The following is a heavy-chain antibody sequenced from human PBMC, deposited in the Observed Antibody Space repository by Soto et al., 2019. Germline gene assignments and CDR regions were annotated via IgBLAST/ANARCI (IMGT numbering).Heavy chain of an antibody. D-gene: IGHD2-8*02. J-gene: IGHJ4*01. CDR1: GFTFRSYA. CDR2: ISSDGSNK. CDR3: ARVGRASNYWCYFNY. Sequence: PGGSLRLSCEASGFTFRSYAMHWVRLAPGKGLEWVTVISSDGSNKYYADSVRGRFTISRDNSKNTLYLQMSSLRAEDTAVYYCARVGRASNYWCYFNYWGQGTLVTVSS. V-gene: IGHV3-30-3*01.